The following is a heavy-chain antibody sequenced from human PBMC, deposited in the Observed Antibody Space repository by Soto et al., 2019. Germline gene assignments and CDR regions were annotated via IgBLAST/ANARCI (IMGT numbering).Heavy chain of an antibody. J-gene: IGHJ4*01. V-gene: IGHV3-30-3*01. CDR3: ARGASDFWGAYPEIHFFDY. Sequence: LRLSCAASEFTFSTYPMHWVRQAPGKGLEWVAVISYDETNKYYADSVKGRFTISRDNSKNTLYLQMNNLRADDTAVYYCARGASDFWGAYPEIHFFDYWGHGTLVTVSS. CDR1: EFTFSTYP. D-gene: IGHD3-3*01. CDR2: ISYDETNK.